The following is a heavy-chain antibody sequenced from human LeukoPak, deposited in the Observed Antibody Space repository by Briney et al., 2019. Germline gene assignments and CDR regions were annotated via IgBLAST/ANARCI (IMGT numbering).Heavy chain of an antibody. V-gene: IGHV4-39*02. Sequence: SETLSLTCTVSGGSISSSSYYWGWIRQPPGKGLEWIGSIYYSGSTFYNPSLKSRVTISIDTSKNHFSLKLSSVTAADTAVYYCARDLYNSGFDAFDIWGPGTMVTVSS. D-gene: IGHD5-12*01. J-gene: IGHJ3*02. CDR2: IYYSGST. CDR3: ARDLYNSGFDAFDI. CDR1: GGSISSSSYY.